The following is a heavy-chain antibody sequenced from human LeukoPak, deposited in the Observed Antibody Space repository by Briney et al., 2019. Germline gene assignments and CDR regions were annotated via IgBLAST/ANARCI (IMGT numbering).Heavy chain of an antibody. J-gene: IGHJ3*02. D-gene: IGHD4-17*01. Sequence: GGSLRLSCAASGFTLSNYWMTWVRQAPGKGLEWVATIKQDGSEIYYVDSVKGRFTISRDNAKNSLYLQMNSLRAEDTAVYYCARDSRTVSDAFGIWGQGTMVTVPS. CDR3: ARDSRTVSDAFGI. V-gene: IGHV3-7*01. CDR1: GFTLSNYW. CDR2: IKQDGSEI.